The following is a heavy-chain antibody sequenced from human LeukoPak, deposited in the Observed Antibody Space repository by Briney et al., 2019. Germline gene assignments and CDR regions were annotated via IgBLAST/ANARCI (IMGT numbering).Heavy chain of an antibody. J-gene: IGHJ5*02. Sequence: KPSETLSLTCTVSGGSVSSGSYYWSWIRQPPGKGLEWIGYIYYSGSTNYNPSLKSRVTISVDTSKNQFSLKLSSVTAADTAVYYCASLMVRGVTFINWFDPWGQGTLVTVSS. CDR3: ASLMVRGVTFINWFDP. D-gene: IGHD3-10*01. V-gene: IGHV4-61*01. CDR2: IYYSGST. CDR1: GGSVSSGSYY.